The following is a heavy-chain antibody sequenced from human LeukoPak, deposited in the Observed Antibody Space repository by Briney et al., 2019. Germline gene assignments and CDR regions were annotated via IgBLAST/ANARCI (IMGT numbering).Heavy chain of an antibody. D-gene: IGHD3-9*01. J-gene: IGHJ4*02. CDR1: GFTFSNYG. CDR2: IRYDGSNK. V-gene: IGHV3-30*02. Sequence: PGGSLRLSCAASGFTFSNYGIHWVRQAPGKGLEWVAFIRYDGSNKSYGDSVKGRFTISRDNSKNTLYLQMNSLRAEDTAVYYCARDFDQGGADYYFAYWGQGTLVTVSS. CDR3: ARDFDQGGADYYFAY.